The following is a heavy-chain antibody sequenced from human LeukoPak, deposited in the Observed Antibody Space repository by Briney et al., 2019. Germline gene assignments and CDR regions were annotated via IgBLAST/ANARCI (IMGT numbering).Heavy chain of an antibody. CDR2: IMSDGRST. CDR3: PDISACRASSYKSFDV. J-gene: IGHJ6*04. D-gene: IGHD3-9*01. CDR1: GFTFTTYG. Sequence: GGSLRLSCAASGFTFTTYGMHWVRQAPGKGLVWVSRIMSDGRSTYADSVKGRFTISRDNAKNSLYLQLTSLRAEDTAVTVRPDISACRASSYKSFDVWGKGTTVTVSS. V-gene: IGHV3-74*01.